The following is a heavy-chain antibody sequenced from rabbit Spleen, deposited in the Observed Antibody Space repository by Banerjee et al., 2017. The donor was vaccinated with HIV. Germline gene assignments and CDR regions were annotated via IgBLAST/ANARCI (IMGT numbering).Heavy chain of an antibody. Sequence: QSLEESGGDLVKPGASLTLTCTASGVSFSSSSYMCWVRQAPGKGLEWIACIYTGTIHNTFYTTWAKGRFTISGGTSLNTVTLQVTSLTAADTATYLCARDTGSSFSTYGMDLWGPGTLVTV. J-gene: IGHJ6*01. D-gene: IGHD8-1*01. CDR1: GVSFSSSSY. CDR2: IYTGTIHNT. CDR3: ARDTGSSFSTYGMDL. V-gene: IGHV1S40*01.